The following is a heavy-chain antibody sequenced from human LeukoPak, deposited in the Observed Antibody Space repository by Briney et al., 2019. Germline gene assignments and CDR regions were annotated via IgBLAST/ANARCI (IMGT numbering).Heavy chain of an antibody. CDR3: ARDKTSAAHYDYFYGMDV. CDR1: GGTFSSYA. D-gene: IGHD2-2*01. Sequence: SVKVSCKASGGTFSSYAISWVRQAPGQGLEWMGGIIPIFGTANYAQKFQGRVTITADESTSTAYMELSRLRYDDTAVYYCARDKTSAAHYDYFYGMDVWGQGTTVTVSS. CDR2: IIPIFGTA. J-gene: IGHJ6*02. V-gene: IGHV1-69*13.